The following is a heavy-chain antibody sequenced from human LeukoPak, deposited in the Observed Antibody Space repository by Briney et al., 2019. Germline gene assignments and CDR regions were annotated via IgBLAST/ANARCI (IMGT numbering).Heavy chain of an antibody. D-gene: IGHD4-17*01. CDR2: INPNSGAT. CDR3: ARGVQGYGPTLYHFDY. V-gene: IGHV1-2*02. J-gene: IGHJ4*02. Sequence: ASVKVSCKASGYTFTGYYMHWVRQAPGQGLEWMGWINPNSGATNYAQEFQGRVTMTRDTSISTAYMEMTRLRSDDTAVYYCARGVQGYGPTLYHFDYWGQGTLVTVSS. CDR1: GYTFTGYY.